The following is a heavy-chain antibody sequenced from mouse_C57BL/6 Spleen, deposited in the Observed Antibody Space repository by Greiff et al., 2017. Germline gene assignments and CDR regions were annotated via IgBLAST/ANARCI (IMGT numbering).Heavy chain of an antibody. CDR3: TTRSSGRVYFYY. J-gene: IGHJ2*01. CDR1: GFNIKDDY. CDR2: IDPENGDT. D-gene: IGHD3-2*02. Sequence: VQLQQSGAELVRPGASVKLSCTASGFNIKDDYMHWVKQRPEQGLEWIGWIDPENGDTEYDAKFQGKATITADTSSNTAYLQLIRLPSEDSAVYYCTTRSSGRVYFYYWGQGTTLTVSS. V-gene: IGHV14-4*01.